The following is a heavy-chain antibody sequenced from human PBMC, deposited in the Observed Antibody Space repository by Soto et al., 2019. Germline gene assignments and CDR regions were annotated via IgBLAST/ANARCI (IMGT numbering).Heavy chain of an antibody. CDR1: GGSINNYY. Sequence: SETLSLTCTVSGGSINNYYWSWIRHPPGKGLEWIGYIYYSGRTSYNPSLKSRVTISVDRSKNQFSLKLSSVTAADTAVYYCARVPDVWGQGTTVTVSS. CDR3: ARVPDV. V-gene: IGHV4-59*12. CDR2: IYYSGRT. J-gene: IGHJ6*02.